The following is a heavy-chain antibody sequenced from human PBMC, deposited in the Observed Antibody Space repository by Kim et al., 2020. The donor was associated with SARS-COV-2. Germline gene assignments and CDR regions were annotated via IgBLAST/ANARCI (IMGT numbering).Heavy chain of an antibody. CDR3: TSPDPTNWNDAEMDV. V-gene: IGHV3-73*01. CDR1: GFTFSGSA. Sequence: GGSLRLSCAASGFTFSGSAMHWVRQASGKGLEWVGRIRSKANSYATAYAASVKGRFTISRDDSKNTAYLQMNSLKTEDTAVYYCTSPDPTNWNDAEMDVWGQGTTVTVSS. CDR2: IRSKANSYAT. D-gene: IGHD1-1*01. J-gene: IGHJ6*02.